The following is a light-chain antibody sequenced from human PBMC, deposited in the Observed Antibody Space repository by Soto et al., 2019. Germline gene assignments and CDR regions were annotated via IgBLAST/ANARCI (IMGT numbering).Light chain of an antibody. CDR2: GAS. CDR1: QSVSNNY. J-gene: IGKJ1*01. CDR3: QQYVSSGT. V-gene: IGKV3-20*01. Sequence: EIVLTQSPGTLSLSPGERATLSCRASQSVSNNYFAWYQQTPGTATRLLIYGASNRATGIPDMFSCSGAGIDFSITISILETEDVVVYYCQQYVSSGTFGQGTKVEIK.